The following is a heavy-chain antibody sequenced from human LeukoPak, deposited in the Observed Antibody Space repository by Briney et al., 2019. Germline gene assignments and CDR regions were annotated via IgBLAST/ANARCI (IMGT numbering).Heavy chain of an antibody. CDR1: GYTFTSYG. D-gene: IGHD4-17*01. V-gene: IGHV1-18*01. Sequence: ASVKVSCKASGYTFTSYGISWVRQALGQGLEWMGWISAYNGNTNYAQKLQGRVTMTTDTSTSTAYMELRSLRSDDTAVYYCARDSNDYANNWFDPWGQGTLVTVSS. CDR2: ISAYNGNT. J-gene: IGHJ5*02. CDR3: ARDSNDYANNWFDP.